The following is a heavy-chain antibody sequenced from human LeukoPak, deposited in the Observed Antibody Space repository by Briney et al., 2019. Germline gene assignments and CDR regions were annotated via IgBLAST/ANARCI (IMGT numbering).Heavy chain of an antibody. CDR2: IRYDGSNK. CDR1: GFTFSSYG. D-gene: IGHD6-13*01. J-gene: IGHJ4*02. V-gene: IGHV3-30*02. CDR3: AKVGAAADHRGLFDY. Sequence: PGGSLRLSCAASGFTFSSYGMHWVRQAPGKGLEGVAFIRYDGSNKYYADSVKGRFTISRDNSKNTLYLQMYSLRAEDTAVYYCAKVGAAADHRGLFDYWGQGTLVTVSS.